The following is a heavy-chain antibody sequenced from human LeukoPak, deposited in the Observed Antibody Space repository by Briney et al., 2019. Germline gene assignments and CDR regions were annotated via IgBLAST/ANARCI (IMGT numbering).Heavy chain of an antibody. D-gene: IGHD3-22*01. Sequence: GGSLRLSCSASGFTFSNHAMHWVRQAPGKGLEFVAAISSNGGTTYHADSVEGRSAISRDNSKNTLFLQMTFLRIEDTAVYYCVRDPAAYYYDSTFDYWGQGTLVTVSA. J-gene: IGHJ4*02. CDR2: ISSNGGTT. CDR3: VRDPAAYYYDSTFDY. V-gene: IGHV3-64D*09. CDR1: GFTFSNHA.